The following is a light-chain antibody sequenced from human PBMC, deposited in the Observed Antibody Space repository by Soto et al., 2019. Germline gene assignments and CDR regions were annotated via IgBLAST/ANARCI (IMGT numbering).Light chain of an antibody. V-gene: IGKV1-5*03. Sequence: DIQMTQSPSTLSASVGDRVTISCRAIQSVSIWLAWYQQKPGKAPKLLIYKASSLASGVPSRFSGSGSGTEFTLTISRLQPDDSATYYCQQYNSYPWTFGQGTKVDIK. CDR1: QSVSIW. CDR3: QQYNSYPWT. J-gene: IGKJ1*01. CDR2: KAS.